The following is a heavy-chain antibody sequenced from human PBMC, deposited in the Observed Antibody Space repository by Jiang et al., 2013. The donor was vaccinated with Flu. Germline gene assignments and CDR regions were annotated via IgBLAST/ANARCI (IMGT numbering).Heavy chain of an antibody. Sequence: EWIGSIYHMGAPTTTRPSKSRVTISVDTSKNQFSLKLSSVTAADTAVYYCAGAGGLVTPNFDYWGQGTLVTVSS. V-gene: IGHV4-38-2*01. CDR3: AGAGGLVTPNFDY. D-gene: IGHD4-23*01. CDR2: IYHMGAP. J-gene: IGHJ4*02.